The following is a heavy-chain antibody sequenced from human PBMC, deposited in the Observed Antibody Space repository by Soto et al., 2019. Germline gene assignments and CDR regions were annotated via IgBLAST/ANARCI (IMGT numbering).Heavy chain of an antibody. D-gene: IGHD1-7*01. J-gene: IGHJ3*02. CDR1: GFTFTNAW. Sequence: PGGSLRLSCEASGFTFTNAWMNWVRQAPGQGLEWVGRIRSNSDGGTTDYAAPVKGRFSISRDDSKNTLYLQMNNLKTEDTAVYYCSTTKAGTNTFGIWGQGTMVTVSS. V-gene: IGHV3-15*07. CDR3: STTKAGTNTFGI. CDR2: IRSNSDGGTT.